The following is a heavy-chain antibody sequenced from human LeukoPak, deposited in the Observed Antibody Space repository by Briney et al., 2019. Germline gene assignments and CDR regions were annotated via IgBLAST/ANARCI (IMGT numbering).Heavy chain of an antibody. CDR3: ARAIAHSAYPGAQYSHAYGRFDS. V-gene: IGHV1-2*02. CDR1: GYTFTGYY. CDR2: INPNSGGT. Sequence: GASVKVSCKASGYTFTGYYMHWVRQAPGQGLEWMGWINPNSGGTNYAQKFQGRVTMTRDTSINTSYMELSRLRSDDTAVYYCARAIAHSAYPGAQYSHAYGRFDSWGQGTLVTVSS. J-gene: IGHJ4*02. D-gene: IGHD3-16*01.